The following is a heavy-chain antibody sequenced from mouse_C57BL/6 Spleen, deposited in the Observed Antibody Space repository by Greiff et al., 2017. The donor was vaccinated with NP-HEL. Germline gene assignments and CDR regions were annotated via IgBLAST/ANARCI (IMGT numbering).Heavy chain of an antibody. J-gene: IGHJ1*03. CDR2: INPGSGGT. CDR3: ARGGNFDV. V-gene: IGHV1-54*01. CDR1: GYAFTNYL. Sequence: VQLKESGAELVRPGTSVKVSCKASGYAFTNYLIEWVKQRPGQGLEWIGVINPGSGGTNYNEKFKGKATLTADKSSSTAYMQLSSLTSEDSAVYFCARGGNFDVWGTGTTVTVSS. D-gene: IGHD1-1*02.